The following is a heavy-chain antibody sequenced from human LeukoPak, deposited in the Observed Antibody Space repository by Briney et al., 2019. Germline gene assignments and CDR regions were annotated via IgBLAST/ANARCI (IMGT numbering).Heavy chain of an antibody. D-gene: IGHD1-7*01. CDR2: IRPNTGAT. V-gene: IGHV1-2*02. CDR1: GYTFSAYY. J-gene: IGHJ4*02. Sequence: ASVKVSCKASGYTFSAYYMHWVRQAPGHGLEWMGWIRPNTGATNYAQRFQGRAAVTWDTSISTVYMELSRLRSDDTAMYYCTSYNVELGPDFWGQGTLVTVSS. CDR3: TSYNVELGPDF.